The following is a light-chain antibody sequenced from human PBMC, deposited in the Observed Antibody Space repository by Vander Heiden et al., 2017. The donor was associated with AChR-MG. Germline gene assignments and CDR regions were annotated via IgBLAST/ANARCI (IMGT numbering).Light chain of an antibody. CDR3: CSYADTSTWV. CDR1: SSDVANYNL. Sequence: QSALTQPASVSGSPGQSITISCTVSSSDVANYNLVSWYQQHPDKAPKLMIYEVTKRPSGVSNRFSGSKSGNTASLTISGLQAEDEADYYCCSYADTSTWVFGGGTKLTVL. CDR2: EVT. J-gene: IGLJ3*02. V-gene: IGLV2-23*02.